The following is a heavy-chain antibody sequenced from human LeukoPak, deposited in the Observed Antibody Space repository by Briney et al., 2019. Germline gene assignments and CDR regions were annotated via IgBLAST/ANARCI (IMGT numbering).Heavy chain of an antibody. Sequence: GGSLRLSCAASGFTFSSYWMHWVRQVPGKGLVWVSRINTGGSSTTYADSVKGRFTISRDNAKNTLYLQMNSLRVENTAVYYCARSNQADDYWGQGTLVTVSS. J-gene: IGHJ4*02. D-gene: IGHD4-11*01. V-gene: IGHV3-74*01. CDR3: ARSNQADDY. CDR2: INTGGSST. CDR1: GFTFSSYW.